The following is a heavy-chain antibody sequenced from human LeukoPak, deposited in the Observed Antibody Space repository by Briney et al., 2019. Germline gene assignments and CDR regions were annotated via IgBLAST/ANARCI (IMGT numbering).Heavy chain of an antibody. CDR2: INHSGST. CDR3: ARAALPPYSSSWWASYYYYYYGMDV. V-gene: IGHV4-34*01. D-gene: IGHD6-13*01. J-gene: IGHJ6*02. CDR1: GGSFSGYY. Sequence: SETLSLTCAVYGGSFSGYYWSWIRQPPGKGLEWIGEINHSGSTNYNPSLKSRVTISVDTSKNQFSLKLSSVTAADTAVYYCARAALPPYSSSWWASYYYYYYGMDVWGQGTTVTVSS.